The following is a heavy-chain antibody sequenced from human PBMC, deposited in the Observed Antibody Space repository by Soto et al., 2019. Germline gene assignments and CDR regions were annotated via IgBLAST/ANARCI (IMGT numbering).Heavy chain of an antibody. J-gene: IGHJ4*02. Sequence: EVQLLDSGGVLVQPGGSLRLSCAASGFTFSSYAMSWVRQAPGKGLEWVSAISGSGGSTYYADSVKGRFTISSDNSKNTLYLQMNSLRAEDTAVYYCAKDTAYVDPVLDWGQGTLVTVSS. CDR1: GFTFSSYA. CDR3: AKDTAYVDPVLD. D-gene: IGHD4-17*01. CDR2: ISGSGGST. V-gene: IGHV3-23*01.